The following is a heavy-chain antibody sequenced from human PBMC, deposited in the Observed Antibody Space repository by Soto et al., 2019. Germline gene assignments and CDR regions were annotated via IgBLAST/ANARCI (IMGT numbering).Heavy chain of an antibody. Sequence: QVQLVQSGAEVKKPGASMKVSCKASGYTFTSYGINWVRQAPGQGLEWMGWISAYNGNTNYAPKLQGRVTMTTDTSTTTAYMELRSLRSDDTAVYYCARVSTVWFGAYYYGMDVWGQGTTVTVSS. CDR1: GYTFTSYG. CDR3: ARVSTVWFGAYYYGMDV. J-gene: IGHJ6*02. D-gene: IGHD3-10*01. CDR2: ISAYNGNT. V-gene: IGHV1-18*01.